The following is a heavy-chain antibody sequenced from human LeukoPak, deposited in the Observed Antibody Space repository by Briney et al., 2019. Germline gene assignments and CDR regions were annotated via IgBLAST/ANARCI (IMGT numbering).Heavy chain of an antibody. J-gene: IGHJ3*02. Sequence: GGSLRLSCAASGFTVSSNYMSWVRQAPGKGLEWVSVIYSGGSTYYADSVKGRFTISRDNSKNTLYLQMNSLRAEDTAVYYCARGGPGIAVAGTHAFDIWGQGTMVTVSS. CDR2: IYSGGST. CDR1: GFTVSSNY. CDR3: ARGGPGIAVAGTHAFDI. D-gene: IGHD6-19*01. V-gene: IGHV3-53*01.